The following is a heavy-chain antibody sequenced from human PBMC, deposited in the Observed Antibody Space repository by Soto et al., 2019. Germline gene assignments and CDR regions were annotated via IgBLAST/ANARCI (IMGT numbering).Heavy chain of an antibody. CDR1: GGSISSYY. CDR2: IYYSGST. D-gene: IGHD3-22*01. Sequence: SETLSLTCTVSGGSISSYYWSWIRQPPGKGLEWIGYIYYSGSTNNNPSLKSRVTISVDTSKNQFSLKLSSVAAADTAVYYCARFPYYYDSSGYYWGKNGMDVWGQGTTVTAP. CDR3: ARFPYYYDSSGYYWGKNGMDV. J-gene: IGHJ6*02. V-gene: IGHV4-59*01.